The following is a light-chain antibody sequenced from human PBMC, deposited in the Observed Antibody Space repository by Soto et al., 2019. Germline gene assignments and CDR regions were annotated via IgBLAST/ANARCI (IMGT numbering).Light chain of an antibody. V-gene: IGKV3-20*01. Sequence: EIVLTQSPGTLSLSPGERATLSCRASQGVSSSFVAWYEQKPGQAPSLLIYGASIRATGIPDRFSGSGSGTDFTLTISRVEPEDFAVYYCHQYGSSPWTFGQGTKVEIK. J-gene: IGKJ1*01. CDR3: HQYGSSPWT. CDR2: GAS. CDR1: QGVSSSF.